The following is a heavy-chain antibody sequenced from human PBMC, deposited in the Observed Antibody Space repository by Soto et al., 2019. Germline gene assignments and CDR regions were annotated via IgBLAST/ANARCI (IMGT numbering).Heavy chain of an antibody. Sequence: ETLDITFPVSGASITGSSYWSWLRPPALKGLECIGRFSLSVTTNYNPSLRSRVTMSADLSKNQFSLRLTSVTAADTALYYCARGMTPPGAPAWYYFDSGGQGTLVTVSS. J-gene: IGHJ4*02. D-gene: IGHD2-8*02. CDR2: FSLSVTT. CDR1: GASITGSSY. V-gene: IGHV4-4*07. CDR3: ARGMTPPGAPAWYYFDS.